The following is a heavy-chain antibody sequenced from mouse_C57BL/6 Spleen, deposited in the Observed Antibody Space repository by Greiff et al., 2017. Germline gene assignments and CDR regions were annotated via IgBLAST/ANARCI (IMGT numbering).Heavy chain of an antibody. CDR3: ARQNYGGYFDV. CDR1: GFTFSDYY. D-gene: IGHD1-1*01. CDR2: ISNGGGST. V-gene: IGHV5-12*01. J-gene: IGHJ1*03. Sequence: EVKVVESGGGLVQPGGSLKLSCAASGFTFSDYYMYWVRQTPEKRLEWVAYISNGGGSTYYPDTVKGRFTISRDNAKNTLYLQMSRLKSEDTAMYYCARQNYGGYFDVWGTGTTVTVSS.